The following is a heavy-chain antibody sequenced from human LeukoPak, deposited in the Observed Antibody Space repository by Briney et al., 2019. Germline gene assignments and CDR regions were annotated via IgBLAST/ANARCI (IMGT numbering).Heavy chain of an antibody. V-gene: IGHV3-53*01. J-gene: IGHJ4*02. Sequence: GGSLRLSCAASGFTVSSDYMCWVRQAPGKGLEWVSIIYSGGNTYYADSVKGRFTTSRDNSKNTLYLQMNSLRVEDTAVYYCATTRGSSFDYWGQGTLVTVSS. CDR2: IYSGGNT. CDR3: ATTRGSSFDY. D-gene: IGHD3-10*01. CDR1: GFTVSSDY.